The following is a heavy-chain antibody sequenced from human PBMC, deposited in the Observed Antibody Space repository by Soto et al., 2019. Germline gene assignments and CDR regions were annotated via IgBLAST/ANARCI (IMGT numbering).Heavy chain of an antibody. V-gene: IGHV4-38-2*01. D-gene: IGHD3-3*01. J-gene: IGHJ4*02. CDR2: IYHTGTT. CDR3: ERTDNVGYYPH. Sequence: SETLSLTGAVSGDSIISIYHWAWIRQPPGRGLEWVASIYHTGTTYYNPYLKSRVNILVDTSKNQFSLNLRSVTAADSAVYYCERTDNVGYYPHWGQGNLVIVSS. CDR1: GDSIISIYH.